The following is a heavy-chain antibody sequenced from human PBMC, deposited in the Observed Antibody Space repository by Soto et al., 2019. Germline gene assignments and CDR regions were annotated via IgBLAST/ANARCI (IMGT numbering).Heavy chain of an antibody. J-gene: IGHJ3*02. D-gene: IGHD2-2*01. CDR3: TTDSRHIVVVPAAADAFDI. V-gene: IGHV3-15*01. CDR2: IKSKTDGGTT. CDR1: GFTFSNAW. Sequence: GGSLRLSCAASGFTFSNAWMSWVRQAPGKGLEWVGRIKSKTDGGTTDYAAPVKGRFTISRDDSKNTLYLQMNSLKTEDTAVYYCTTDSRHIVVVPAAADAFDIWGQGTMVTVSS.